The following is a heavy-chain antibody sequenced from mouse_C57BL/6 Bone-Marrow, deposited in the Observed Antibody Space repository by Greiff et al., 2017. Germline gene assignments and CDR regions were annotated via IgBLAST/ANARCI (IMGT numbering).Heavy chain of an antibody. CDR2: IDPSDSYP. CDR1: GYTFTSYW. J-gene: IGHJ3*01. D-gene: IGHD3-2*02. CDR3: ARGSGLPWFAY. V-gene: IGHV1-69*01. Sequence: QVQLQQPGAELVMPGASVKLSCKASGYTFTSYWMHWVKQRPGQGLEWIGEIDPSDSYPNYNQKFKGKSTLTVDKSSSTAYMQLSSLTSEDSAVYYCARGSGLPWFAYWGQGTLVTVSA.